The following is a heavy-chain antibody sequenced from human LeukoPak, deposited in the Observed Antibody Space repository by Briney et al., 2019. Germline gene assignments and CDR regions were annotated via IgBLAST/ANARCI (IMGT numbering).Heavy chain of an antibody. CDR2: IWYDGSNK. J-gene: IGHJ4*02. CDR3: ARGPRGVGEMKTYYFDQ. CDR1: GSTFSSYG. Sequence: PGGSLRLSCAASGSTFSSYGMHWVRQAPGKGLEWVAVIWYDGSNKFYADSVKGRFTISRDNSKNTLYLQMNNLRAEDTAVYYCARGPRGVGEMKTYYFDQWGQGTLVTVSS. V-gene: IGHV3-33*01. D-gene: IGHD3-16*01.